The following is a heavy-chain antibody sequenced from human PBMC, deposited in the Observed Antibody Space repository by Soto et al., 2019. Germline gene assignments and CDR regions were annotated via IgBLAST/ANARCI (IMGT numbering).Heavy chain of an antibody. Sequence: GASVKVSCKVSGYTLTELSMHWVRQAPGKGLEWMGGFDPEDGETIYAQKFQGRVTMTEDTSTDTAYMELSSLRSEDTAVYYCATVRYCISTSCYAGYYFDYWGQGTLVTVSS. J-gene: IGHJ4*02. D-gene: IGHD2-2*01. CDR2: FDPEDGET. V-gene: IGHV1-24*01. CDR1: GYTLTELS. CDR3: ATVRYCISTSCYAGYYFDY.